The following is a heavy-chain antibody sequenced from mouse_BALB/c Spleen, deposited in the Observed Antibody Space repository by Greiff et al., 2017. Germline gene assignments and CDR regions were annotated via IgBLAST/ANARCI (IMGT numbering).Heavy chain of an antibody. D-gene: IGHD1-1*02. V-gene: IGHV5-6*02. Sequence: EVMLVESGGDLVKPGGSLKLSCAASGFTFSSYGMSWVRQTPDKRLEWVATISSGGSYTYYPDSVKGRFTISRDNAKNTLYLQMSCLKSEDTAMYYCARHGGNYRDWYFDVWGAGTTVTVSS. CDR2: ISSGGSYT. J-gene: IGHJ1*01. CDR1: GFTFSSYG. CDR3: ARHGGNYRDWYFDV.